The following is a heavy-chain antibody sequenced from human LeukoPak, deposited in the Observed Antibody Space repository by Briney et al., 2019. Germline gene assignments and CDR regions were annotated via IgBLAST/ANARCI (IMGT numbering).Heavy chain of an antibody. Sequence: SQTLSLTCAISGDSVSSNSAAWNWIRQSPSRGLEWLGRTYYRSKWYNDYAVSVKSRITINPDTSKNQFSLQLNSVTPEDTAVYYCARGDSSSWYANDAFDIWGQGTMVTVSS. J-gene: IGHJ3*02. CDR1: GDSVSSNSAA. D-gene: IGHD6-13*01. CDR2: TYYRSKWYN. CDR3: ARGDSSSWYANDAFDI. V-gene: IGHV6-1*01.